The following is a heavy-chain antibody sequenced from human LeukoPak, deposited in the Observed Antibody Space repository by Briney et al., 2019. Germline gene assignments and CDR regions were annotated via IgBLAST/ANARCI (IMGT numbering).Heavy chain of an antibody. Sequence: GGSLRLSCAASGFTFSSYSMNWVRQAPGKGLEWVSSISGSSSYTYYADSVKGRFTISRDNAKNSLYLQMSSLRAEDTAVYYCARDDSSGYFNWFDPWGQGTLVTASS. CDR3: ARDDSSGYFNWFDP. J-gene: IGHJ5*02. CDR2: ISGSSSYT. V-gene: IGHV3-21*01. D-gene: IGHD3-22*01. CDR1: GFTFSSYS.